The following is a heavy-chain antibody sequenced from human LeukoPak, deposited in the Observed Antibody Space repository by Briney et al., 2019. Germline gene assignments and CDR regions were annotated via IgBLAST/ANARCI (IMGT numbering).Heavy chain of an antibody. D-gene: IGHD5-12*01. CDR2: INPTGGGT. J-gene: IGHJ4*02. CDR3: ARNIGTLGLDY. V-gene: IGHV1-46*01. CDR1: GYTFTNYY. Sequence: GASVKVSCKASGYTFTNYYIHWVRQAPGQGLEWMGIINPTGGGTTDAQKFPGRLTMTSDMSTSTVYMELSSLRSEDTAVYYCARNIGTLGLDYWDQGTLVTVSS.